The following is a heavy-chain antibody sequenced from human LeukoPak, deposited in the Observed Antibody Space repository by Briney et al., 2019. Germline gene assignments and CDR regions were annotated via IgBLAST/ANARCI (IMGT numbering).Heavy chain of an antibody. CDR2: INPNSGGT. D-gene: IGHD4-23*01. Sequence: ASVKVSCKASGYTFTGYYMHWVRQAPGQGLEWMGWINPNSGGTNYAQKFQGRVTMTRDTSISTAYMELSRLRSDDTAVYSCARGSSVGNSVAYWGQGTLVTVSS. CDR1: GYTFTGYY. V-gene: IGHV1-2*02. CDR3: ARGSSVGNSVAY. J-gene: IGHJ4*02.